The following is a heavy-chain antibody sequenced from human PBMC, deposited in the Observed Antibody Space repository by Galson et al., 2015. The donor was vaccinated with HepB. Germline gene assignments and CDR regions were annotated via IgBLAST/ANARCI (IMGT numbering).Heavy chain of an antibody. Sequence: LRLSCAASGFPFSTYSMNWVRQAPGTGLEWISYISRSSSNRYYADSVNGRFTISRDDAKNSLYLQMNSLRDEDTAVYYCTRDRYCTSTTCSGYYYGMDVWGQGTTVTVSS. CDR1: GFPFSTYS. V-gene: IGHV3-48*02. D-gene: IGHD2-2*01. J-gene: IGHJ6*02. CDR3: TRDRYCTSTTCSGYYYGMDV. CDR2: ISRSSSNR.